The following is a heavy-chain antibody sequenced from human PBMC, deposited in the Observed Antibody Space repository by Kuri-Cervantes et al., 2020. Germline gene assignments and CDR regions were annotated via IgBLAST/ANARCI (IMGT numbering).Heavy chain of an antibody. CDR2: ISSSSSYI. CDR1: GFTFSSYS. J-gene: IGHJ6*02. Sequence: GGSLRLSCAASGFTFSSYSMNWVRQAPGKGLEWVSSISSSSSYIYYADSVKGRFTISRDNAKTPLYLQMNSLRAEHTAVYYCARGNFYAMDVWGQGTTVTVSS. CDR3: ARGNFYAMDV. V-gene: IGHV3-21*01.